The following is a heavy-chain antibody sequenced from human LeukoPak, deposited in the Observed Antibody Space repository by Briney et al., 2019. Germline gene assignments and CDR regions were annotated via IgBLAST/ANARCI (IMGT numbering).Heavy chain of an antibody. D-gene: IGHD6-13*01. CDR3: AKAGGSSWDPFDY. V-gene: IGHV3-30*02. Sequence: GGSLRLSCAASGFTFSSYGMHWVRQGPGKGLELVAFIRNDGSHKYYADSVTGRFTISRDNSKNTLYLQMNSLRADDTAVYYCAKAGGSSWDPFDYWGQGTLVTVSS. CDR2: IRNDGSHK. J-gene: IGHJ4*02. CDR1: GFTFSSYG.